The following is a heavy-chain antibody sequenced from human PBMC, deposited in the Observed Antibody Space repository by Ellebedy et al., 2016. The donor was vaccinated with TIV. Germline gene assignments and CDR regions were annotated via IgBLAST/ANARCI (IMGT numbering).Heavy chain of an antibody. Sequence: PGGSLRPSCVVAGSSFSSNWMSWFPQTPGKGLEWVAYIKQDGSEKYYVDSVKGRFTISRDNSKNTLSLQMNSLRAEDTAVYYCARYRCDLDYWGQGTLVTVSS. D-gene: IGHD1-26*01. CDR2: IKQDGSEK. CDR1: GSSFSSNW. CDR3: ARYRCDLDY. V-gene: IGHV3-7*01. J-gene: IGHJ4*02.